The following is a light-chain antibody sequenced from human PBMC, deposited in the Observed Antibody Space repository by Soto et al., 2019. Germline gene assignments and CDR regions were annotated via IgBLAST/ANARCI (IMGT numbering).Light chain of an antibody. Sequence: IVMTQSPASLSVPQGERATLSCRTSQSASSDLAWYQQKPGQAPRLLIYRASTLDTGIPARFSGSGSGTDFTLTISGLQPEDFATYYCQQSNSCPRTFGQGTKVDIK. CDR3: QQSNSCPRT. J-gene: IGKJ1*01. CDR1: QSASSD. CDR2: RAS. V-gene: IGKV3-15*01.